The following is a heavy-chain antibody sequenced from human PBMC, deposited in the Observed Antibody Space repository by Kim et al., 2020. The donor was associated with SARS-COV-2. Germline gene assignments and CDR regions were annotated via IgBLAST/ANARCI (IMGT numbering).Heavy chain of an antibody. CDR1: GGSFSGYY. V-gene: IGHV4-34*01. Sequence: SETLSLTCAVYGGSFSGYYWSWIRQPPGKGLEWIGEINHSGSTNYNPSLKSRVTISVDTSKNQFSLKLSSVTAADTAVYYCARGPYSSSWYHQFASPTPFDYWGQGTLVTVSS. CDR3: ARGPYSSSWYHQFASPTPFDY. D-gene: IGHD6-13*01. CDR2: INHSGST. J-gene: IGHJ4*02.